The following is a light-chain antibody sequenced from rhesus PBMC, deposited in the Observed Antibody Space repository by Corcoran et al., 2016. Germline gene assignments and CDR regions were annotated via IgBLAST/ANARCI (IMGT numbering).Light chain of an antibody. CDR3: CSYAGSNTYI. V-gene: IGLV2-32*02. J-gene: IGLJ1*01. CDR2: EVS. Sequence: QAALTQPRSVSGSPGQSVTVSCTGTSSDIGGYDYVSWYQQHPGTAPKLIIYEVSRRPSGVSDRFSGSKSGYTASLTISGLQAEDEADYYCCSYAGSNTYIFVAGTRLTVL. CDR1: SSDIGGYDY.